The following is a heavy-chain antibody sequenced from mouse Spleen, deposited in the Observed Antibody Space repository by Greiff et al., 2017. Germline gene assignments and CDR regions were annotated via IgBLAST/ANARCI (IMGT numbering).Heavy chain of an antibody. V-gene: IGHV1-69*02. CDR2: IYPSDSYT. CDR3: TRGTTATSFDY. D-gene: IGHD1-2*01. Sequence: QVQLQQPGAELVRPGASVKLSCKASGYTFTSYWINWVKQRPGQGLEWIGNIYPSDSYTNYNQKFKDKATLTVDKSSSTAYMQLSSPTSEDSAVYYCTRGTTATSFDYWGQGTTLTVSS. J-gene: IGHJ2*01. CDR1: GYTFTSYW.